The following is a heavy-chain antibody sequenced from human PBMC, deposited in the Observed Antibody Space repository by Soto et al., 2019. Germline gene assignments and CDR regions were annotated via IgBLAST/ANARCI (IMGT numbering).Heavy chain of an antibody. V-gene: IGHV3-49*04. Sequence: GGPLRLSCTASGFTFGYYAMSWVRQAPGKGLEWVGFIRSKAYGVTTEYAASVKGRSTISRDDSKSIAYLQMNSLKTEDTAVYYCTRRRPLFQIDYWGQGTLVTVSS. CDR3: TRRRPLFQIDY. CDR2: IRSKAYGVTT. J-gene: IGHJ4*02. CDR1: GFTFGYYA. D-gene: IGHD2-21*01.